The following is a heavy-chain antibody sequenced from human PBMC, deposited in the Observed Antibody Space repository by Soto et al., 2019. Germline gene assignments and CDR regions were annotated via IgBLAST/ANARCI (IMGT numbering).Heavy chain of an antibody. Sequence: QVQLVQSGAEVKKPGASVKVSCKASGYTFTSYGISWVRQAPGQGLEWMGWISAYNGNTNYAQKLQGRVTMTTDTSTITAYMELRSLRSDDTAVYYCARDSGSYRCDPARRWWFDPWGQGTLVTVSS. V-gene: IGHV1-18*01. CDR1: GYTFTSYG. CDR3: ARDSGSYRCDPARRWWFDP. D-gene: IGHD1-26*01. CDR2: ISAYNGNT. J-gene: IGHJ5*02.